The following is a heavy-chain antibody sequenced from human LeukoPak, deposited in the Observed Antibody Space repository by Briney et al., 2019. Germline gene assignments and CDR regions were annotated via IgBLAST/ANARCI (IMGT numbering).Heavy chain of an antibody. D-gene: IGHD1-26*01. J-gene: IGHJ4*02. CDR2: IIPIFGTA. Sequence: SVKVSCKASGGTFSSYAISWVRQAPGQGLEWMGGIIPIFGTANYAQKFQGRVTITADESTSTAYMELSSLRSEDTAVYYCTSVVGATWYYFDYWGQGTLVTVSS. V-gene: IGHV1-69*13. CDR1: GGTFSSYA. CDR3: TSVVGATWYYFDY.